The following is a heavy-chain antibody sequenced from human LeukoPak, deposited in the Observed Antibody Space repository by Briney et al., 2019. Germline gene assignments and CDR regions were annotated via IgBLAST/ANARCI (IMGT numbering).Heavy chain of an antibody. V-gene: IGHV1-18*01. CDR3: ARPPPGLGVAWAWFDP. CDR1: GYTFTSYG. Sequence: ASVKVSCKASGYTFTSYGISWVRQAPGQGLEWMGWISAYNGDTNYAQKLQGRVTMTEDTSTDTAYMELRSLRFEDTAVYYCARPPPGLGVAWAWFDPWGQGTLVTVSS. J-gene: IGHJ5*02. CDR2: ISAYNGDT. D-gene: IGHD3-3*01.